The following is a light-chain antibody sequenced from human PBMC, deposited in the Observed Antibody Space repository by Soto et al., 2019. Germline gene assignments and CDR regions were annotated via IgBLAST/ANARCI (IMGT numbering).Light chain of an antibody. J-gene: IGKJ5*01. Sequence: EVVLTRSPATLGFCPGERAALSCRASPSVTHFLAWYQQKPGQAPRLLIYGAFNRATGIPARFSGSGSGTDFTLTISSLEHEDSAVYYCQQRNVWPPVTVGQGTRLEIK. V-gene: IGKV3-11*01. CDR3: QQRNVWPPVT. CDR2: GAF. CDR1: PSVTHF.